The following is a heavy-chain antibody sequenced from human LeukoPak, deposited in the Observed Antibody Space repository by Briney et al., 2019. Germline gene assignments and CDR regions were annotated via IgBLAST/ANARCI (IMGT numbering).Heavy chain of an antibody. D-gene: IGHD5-18*01. CDR1: GYSFTSYW. J-gene: IGHJ6*02. CDR2: IFPGDSES. Sequence: GEALKISCKGFGYSFTSYWIAWVRQMRGKGLEWMGRIFPGDSESNDSPSFQGQGTISADKSISTASLQWRSLKASDTAIYYCAPQYSYGPVYVLDVWGQGTSVTVSS. CDR3: APQYSYGPVYVLDV. V-gene: IGHV5-51*01.